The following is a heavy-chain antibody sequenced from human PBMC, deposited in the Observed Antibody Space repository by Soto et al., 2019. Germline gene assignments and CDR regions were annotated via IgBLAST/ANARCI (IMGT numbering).Heavy chain of an antibody. CDR2: VYYTGST. CDR3: ARTVLGPDLLADSCLDYYYYMDV. J-gene: IGHJ6*03. D-gene: IGHD3-9*01. V-gene: IGHV4-59*08. Sequence: SETLSLTRTVSGGFIINVYCSLSQPPPGKGLEWIGYVYYTGSTSYNPSLKRRVTFSADSSRGQFSLRLNSVTAADTAVYYCARTVLGPDLLADSCLDYYYYMDVWGQRTTVTGSS. CDR1: GGFIINVY.